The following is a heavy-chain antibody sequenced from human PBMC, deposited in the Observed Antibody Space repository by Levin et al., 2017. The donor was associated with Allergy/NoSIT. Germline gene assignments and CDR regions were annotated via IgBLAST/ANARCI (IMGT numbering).Heavy chain of an antibody. CDR3: MTVSGVLWTEYHDY. CDR1: GYTFANYW. D-gene: IGHD3/OR15-3a*01. V-gene: IGHV5-51*01. Sequence: GASVKVSCKGSGYTFANYWIAWVRQMSGKGLEWMGMINPSDSDTIYSPSFRGQVSLSVDKSHDTAYLHWSSLKPSDTAMYYCMTVSGVLWTEYHDYWGQGSPVTVSS. J-gene: IGHJ4*02. CDR2: INPSDSDT.